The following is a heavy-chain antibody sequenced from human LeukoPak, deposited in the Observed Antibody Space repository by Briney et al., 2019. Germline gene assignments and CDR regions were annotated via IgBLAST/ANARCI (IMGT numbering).Heavy chain of an antibody. V-gene: IGHV3-30-3*01. Sequence: GGSLRLSCAASGFTFSSYAMSWVRQAPGKGLEWVAVISYDGSNKYYADSVKGRFTISRDNSKNTLYLQMNSLRAEDTAVYYCARDPTIAARAADYWGQGTLVTVSS. CDR3: ARDPTIAARAADY. J-gene: IGHJ4*02. D-gene: IGHD6-6*01. CDR1: GFTFSSYA. CDR2: ISYDGSNK.